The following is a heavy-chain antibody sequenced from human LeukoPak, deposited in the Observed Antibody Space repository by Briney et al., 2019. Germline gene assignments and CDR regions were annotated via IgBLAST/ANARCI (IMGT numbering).Heavy chain of an antibody. Sequence: SETLSLTCTVSGGSISSYYWSWIRQPPGRGLEWIGYIDYSGSTNYNPSLKSRVTISIDTSKNQFSLKLNSVTAADTAVYYCARLNGGGWGQGTLVTVSS. CDR1: GGSISSYY. J-gene: IGHJ4*02. CDR3: ARLNGGG. CDR2: IDYSGST. D-gene: IGHD2-21*01. V-gene: IGHV4-59*08.